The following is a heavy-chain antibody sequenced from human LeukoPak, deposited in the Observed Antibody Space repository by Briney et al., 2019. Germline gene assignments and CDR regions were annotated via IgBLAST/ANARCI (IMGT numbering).Heavy chain of an antibody. Sequence: GGSLRPSCAASGFTFGSYSMNWVRRAPGKGLEWVSSISSSSSYIYYADSVKGRFTISRDNAKNSLYLQMNSLRAEDTAVYYCARVVPDVYYFDYWGQGTLVTVSS. J-gene: IGHJ4*02. CDR1: GFTFGSYS. V-gene: IGHV3-21*01. CDR2: ISSSSSYI. D-gene: IGHD3-16*01. CDR3: ARVVPDVYYFDY.